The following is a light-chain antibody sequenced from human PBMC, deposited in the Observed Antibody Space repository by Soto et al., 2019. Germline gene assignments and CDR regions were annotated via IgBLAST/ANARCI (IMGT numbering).Light chain of an antibody. Sequence: QSVLTQRASVCRSRGQSITNYCTGTSSDVGGYNYVSWYQHHPGKAPKLIIYDVSNRPSGVSIRFSGSKSDNTASLTISGLQPEDEADYHCSSYTTSNTRQIVFGTGTKVTVL. CDR2: DVS. V-gene: IGLV2-14*03. CDR1: SSDVGGYNY. J-gene: IGLJ1*01. CDR3: SSYTTSNTRQIV.